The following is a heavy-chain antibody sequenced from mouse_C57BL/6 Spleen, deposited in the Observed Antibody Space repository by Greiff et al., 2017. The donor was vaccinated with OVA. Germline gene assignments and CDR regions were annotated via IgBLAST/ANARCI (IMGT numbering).Heavy chain of an antibody. CDR1: GYSFTGYF. Sequence: EVQLQQSGPELVKPGDSVKISCKASGYSFTGYFMNWVMQSHGKSLEWIGRINPYNGDTFYNQKFKGKATLTVDKSSSTAHMELRSLTSEDSAVYYCARMYGSSPYYYAMDYWGQGTSVTVSS. CDR2: INPYNGDT. V-gene: IGHV1-20*01. D-gene: IGHD1-1*01. J-gene: IGHJ4*01. CDR3: ARMYGSSPYYYAMDY.